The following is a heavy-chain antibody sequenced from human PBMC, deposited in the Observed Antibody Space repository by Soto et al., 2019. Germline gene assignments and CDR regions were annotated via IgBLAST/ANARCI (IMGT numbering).Heavy chain of an antibody. CDR1: GGSFSGYY. D-gene: IGHD3-10*01. CDR2: LNHSGST. CDR3: ARAGLGGSGSYYSYFDY. V-gene: IGHV4-34*01. Sequence: SETLSLTCAVYGGSFSGYYWSWIRQPPGKGLEWIGELNHSGSTNYNPSLKSRVTISVDTSKNQFSLKLSSVTAADTAVYYCARAGLGGSGSYYSYFDYWGQGTLVTVSS. J-gene: IGHJ4*02.